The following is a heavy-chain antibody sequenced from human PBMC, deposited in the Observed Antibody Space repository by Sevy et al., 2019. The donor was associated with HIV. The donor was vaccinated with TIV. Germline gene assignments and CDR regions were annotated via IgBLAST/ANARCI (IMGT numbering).Heavy chain of an antibody. CDR2: IYPGDSDT. J-gene: IGHJ6*02. Sequence: GESLKISCKGSGYSFTSYWIGWVRQMPGKGLEWMGIIYPGDSDTRYSPSFQGQVTISADKSISTAYLQWSSLMASDTAMYYCARQRTLRLGELSPRKGSDYYYGMDVWGQGTTVTVSS. D-gene: IGHD3-16*02. CDR3: ARQRTLRLGELSPRKGSDYYYGMDV. V-gene: IGHV5-51*01. CDR1: GYSFTSYW.